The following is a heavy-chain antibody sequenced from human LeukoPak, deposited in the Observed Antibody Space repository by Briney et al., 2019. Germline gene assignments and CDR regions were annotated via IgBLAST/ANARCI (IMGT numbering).Heavy chain of an antibody. Sequence: PGGSLRLSSKASGFTVSNNYMNWVRQAPGKGLEWVALIYSGGTTNYADSVKGRFTISRDNSKNTLYLQMTNVRVEDTAVYYCARDPPGIAASVRGGWGQGTLVTVSS. D-gene: IGHD6-13*01. CDR3: ARDPPGIAASVRGG. V-gene: IGHV3-53*01. CDR1: GFTVSNNY. J-gene: IGHJ4*02. CDR2: IYSGGTT.